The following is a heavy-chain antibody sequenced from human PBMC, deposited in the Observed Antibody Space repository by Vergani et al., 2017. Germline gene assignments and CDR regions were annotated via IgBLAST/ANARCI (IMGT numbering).Heavy chain of an antibody. CDR2: IYTSGST. V-gene: IGHV4-61*02. CDR1: GGSISSGSYY. CDR3: ARSGRVLWFEFSSGWYFDY. Sequence: QVQLQESGPGLVKPSQTLSLTCTVSGGSISSGSYYWSWIRQPAGKGLEWIGRIYTSGSTNYNPSLKSRVTISVDTSKNQFSLKLSSVTAADTAVYYCARSGRVLWFEFSSGWYFDYWGQGTLVTVSS. D-gene: IGHD6-19*01. J-gene: IGHJ4*02.